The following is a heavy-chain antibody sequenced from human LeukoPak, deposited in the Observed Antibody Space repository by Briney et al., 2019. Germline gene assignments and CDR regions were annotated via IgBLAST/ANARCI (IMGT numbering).Heavy chain of an antibody. Sequence: GGSLRLSCAASGFTFSNYGMSWVRQAPGKGLEWVSVISGSGGDTFYADSMKSRFTISRDNSKNTLYLQMNSLRAEDTAVYYCAKGGGITLTTAWYFDYWGQGTLVTVSS. CDR2: ISGSGGDT. J-gene: IGHJ4*02. V-gene: IGHV3-23*01. D-gene: IGHD4-11*01. CDR1: GFTFSNYG. CDR3: AKGGGITLTTAWYFDY.